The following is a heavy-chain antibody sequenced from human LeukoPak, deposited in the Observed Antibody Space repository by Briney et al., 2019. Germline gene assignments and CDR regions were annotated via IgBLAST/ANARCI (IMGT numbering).Heavy chain of an antibody. V-gene: IGHV3-33*01. CDR2: IWYDGSNK. J-gene: IGHJ6*02. Sequence: GGSLRPSCAASGFTFSSYGMHWVRQAPGKGLEWVAVIWYDGSNKYYADSVKGRFTISRDNSKNTLYLQMNSLRAEDTAVYYCARVPGFNYYYYYGMDVWGQGTTVTVSS. CDR1: GFTFSSYG. D-gene: IGHD3-10*01. CDR3: ARVPGFNYYYYYGMDV.